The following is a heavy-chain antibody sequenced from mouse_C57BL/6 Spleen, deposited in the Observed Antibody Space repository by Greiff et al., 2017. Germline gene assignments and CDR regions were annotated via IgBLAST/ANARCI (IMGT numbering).Heavy chain of an antibody. Sequence: VQLQQSGPELVKPGASVKLSCKASGYTFTSYDINWVKQRPGQGLEWIGWIYPRDGSTEYNEKFKGKATLTVDTSSSAAYMRLSSRAAEDSAVYCCAGAGTTVRDYWGQGTTLTVSS. CDR2: IYPRDGST. J-gene: IGHJ2*01. CDR1: GYTFTSYD. CDR3: AGAGTTVRDY. D-gene: IGHD1-1*01. V-gene: IGHV1-85*01.